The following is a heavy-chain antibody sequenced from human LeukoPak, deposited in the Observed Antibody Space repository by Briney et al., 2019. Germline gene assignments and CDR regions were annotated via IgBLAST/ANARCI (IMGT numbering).Heavy chain of an antibody. CDR3: ATLDAGYYYYMDV. CDR1: GGTFSSYA. Sequence: SVKVSCKASGGTFSSYAISWVRQAPGQGLEWMGRITPIFGTANYAQKFQGRVTITTDESTSTAYMELSSLRSEDTAVYYCATLDAGYYYYMDVWGKGTTVTVSS. V-gene: IGHV1-69*05. J-gene: IGHJ6*03. D-gene: IGHD5-18*01. CDR2: ITPIFGTA.